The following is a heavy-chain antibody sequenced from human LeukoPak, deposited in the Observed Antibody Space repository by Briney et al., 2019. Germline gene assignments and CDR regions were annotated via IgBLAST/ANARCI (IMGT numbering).Heavy chain of an antibody. CDR2: ISGSGGST. Sequence: GGSLRLSCAASGFTFSSYAMSWVRQAPGKGLEWVSAISGSGGSTYYADSVKGRFTISRDNSKNTLYLQMNSLRAEDTAVYYCANYYDFRSGPFDYWGQGTLVTVSS. D-gene: IGHD3-3*01. V-gene: IGHV3-23*01. CDR3: ANYYDFRSGPFDY. CDR1: GFTFSSYA. J-gene: IGHJ4*02.